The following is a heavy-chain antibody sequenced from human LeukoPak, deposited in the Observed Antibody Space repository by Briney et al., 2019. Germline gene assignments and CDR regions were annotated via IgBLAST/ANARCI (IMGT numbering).Heavy chain of an antibody. CDR1: GGSISSYY. Sequence: PSETLSLTCTVSGGSISSYYWSWIRQPPGKGLEWIGYIYYSGSTNYNPSLKSPVTISVDTSKTQFSLKLNSVTAADTAVYYCARDPRGGTSRDNWFDPWGQGTLVTVSS. D-gene: IGHD1-1*01. J-gene: IGHJ5*02. V-gene: IGHV4-59*01. CDR3: ARDPRGGTSRDNWFDP. CDR2: IYYSGST.